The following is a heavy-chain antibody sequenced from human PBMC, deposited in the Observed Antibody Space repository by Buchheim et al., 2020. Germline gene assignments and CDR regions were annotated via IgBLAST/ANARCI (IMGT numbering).Heavy chain of an antibody. Sequence: EMQLAESGGGLVKPGGSLRLSCVVSGLAFNNAWMSWVRQPPGKGLVWVGRIKSKSAGGTTDYAAPVKGRFTISRDDSANTVYLQMNSLKTEDTGVYYCTTEWYYYDNSAYWGQGTL. CDR2: IKSKSAGGTT. CDR3: TTEWYYYDNSAY. D-gene: IGHD3-22*01. CDR1: GLAFNNAW. V-gene: IGHV3-15*01. J-gene: IGHJ4*02.